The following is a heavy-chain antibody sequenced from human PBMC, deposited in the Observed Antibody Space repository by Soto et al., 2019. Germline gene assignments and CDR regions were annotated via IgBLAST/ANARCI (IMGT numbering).Heavy chain of an antibody. CDR3: TTGIYYDILTGYHNVAY. D-gene: IGHD3-9*01. J-gene: IGHJ4*02. CDR1: GFTFSSYA. V-gene: IGHV3-23*01. CDR2: ISGSGGST. Sequence: LRLSCAASGFTFSSYAMSWVRQAPGKGLEWVSAISGSGGSTYYAAPVKGRATISRDDSKNTVYLQMNSLKTEDTAVYYCTTGIYYDILTGYHNVAYWGQGALVTVSS.